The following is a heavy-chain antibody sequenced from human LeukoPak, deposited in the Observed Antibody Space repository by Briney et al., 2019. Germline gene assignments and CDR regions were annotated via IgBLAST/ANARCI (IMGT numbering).Heavy chain of an antibody. CDR2: IYTSGST. CDR3: ARIGELEPYYFDY. D-gene: IGHD1-1*01. J-gene: IGHJ4*02. Sequence: SETLSLTCTVSGGSISSYYWSWIRQPPGKGLEWIGYIYTSGSTNYNPSLKSQVTISVDTSKNQFSLKLSSVTAADTAVYYCARIGELEPYYFDYWGQGTLVTVSS. CDR1: GGSISSYY. V-gene: IGHV4-4*09.